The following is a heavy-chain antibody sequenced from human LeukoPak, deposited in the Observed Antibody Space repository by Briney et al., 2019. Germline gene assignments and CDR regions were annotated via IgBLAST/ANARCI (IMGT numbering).Heavy chain of an antibody. CDR1: GFTFSNYA. CDR2: ISGSDGST. Sequence: PGGSLRLSCTASGFTFSNYAMSWVRQAPGKGLEWVSTISGSDGSTYYADSVKGRFTISRDNSKNTLYLQMNSLRVEDTAIYYCAKGRGYCTVGSCYSDYWGQGTLVTVSS. D-gene: IGHD2-15*01. V-gene: IGHV3-23*01. J-gene: IGHJ4*02. CDR3: AKGRGYCTVGSCYSDY.